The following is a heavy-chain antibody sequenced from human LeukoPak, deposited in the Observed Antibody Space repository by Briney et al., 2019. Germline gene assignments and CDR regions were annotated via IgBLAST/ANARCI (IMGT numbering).Heavy chain of an antibody. Sequence: ASVKVSCKASGGTFGSYTISWVRQATGQGLEWMGGIIPIFGTANYAQKFQDRVTITADESTSTAYMELSSLRSEDTAVYYCARGRVPAHNAFDIWGQGTMVTVSS. V-gene: IGHV1-69*13. J-gene: IGHJ3*02. CDR3: ARGRVPAHNAFDI. CDR1: GGTFGSYT. CDR2: IIPIFGTA. D-gene: IGHD1-1*01.